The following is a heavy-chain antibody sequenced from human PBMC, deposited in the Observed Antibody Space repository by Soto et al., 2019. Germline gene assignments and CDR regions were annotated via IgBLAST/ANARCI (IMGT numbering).Heavy chain of an antibody. J-gene: IGHJ4*02. Sequence: SETLSLTCTVSGGSISSYYWSWIRQPPGKGLEWIGYIYYSGSTNYNPSLKSRVTISVDTSKNQFSLKLSSVTAADTAVYYCARHDSSGYYLFDYWGQGTLVTVSS. D-gene: IGHD3-22*01. CDR2: IYYSGST. CDR3: ARHDSSGYYLFDY. CDR1: GGSISSYY. V-gene: IGHV4-59*01.